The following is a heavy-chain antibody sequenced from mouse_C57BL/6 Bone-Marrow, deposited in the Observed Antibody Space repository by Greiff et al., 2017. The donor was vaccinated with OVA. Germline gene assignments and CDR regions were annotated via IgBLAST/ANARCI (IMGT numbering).Heavy chain of an antibody. J-gene: IGHJ1*03. CDR2: IYPRSGNT. CDR1: GYTFTSYG. V-gene: IGHV1-81*01. Sequence: QQSCKASGYTFTSYGISWVKQRTGQGLEWIGEIYPRSGNTYYNEKFKGKATLTADKSSSTAYMELRSLTSEDSAVYFCARLWDYDWYFDVWGTGTTVTVSS. D-gene: IGHD2-4*01. CDR3: ARLWDYDWYFDV.